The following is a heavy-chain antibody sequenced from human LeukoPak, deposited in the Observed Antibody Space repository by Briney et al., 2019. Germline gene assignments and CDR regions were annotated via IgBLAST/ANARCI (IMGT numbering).Heavy chain of an antibody. CDR1: GFTFSSYA. CDR2: ISGSGGST. J-gene: IGHJ3*02. V-gene: IGHV3-23*01. CDR3: AKALTSGWYLDAFNI. D-gene: IGHD6-19*01. Sequence: PGGSLRLSCAASGFTFSSYAMGWVRQAPGKGLEWVSAISGSGGSTYYADSVKGRFTISRDNSKNTLYLQMNSLRAEDTAVYYCAKALTSGWYLDAFNIWGQGTMVTVSS.